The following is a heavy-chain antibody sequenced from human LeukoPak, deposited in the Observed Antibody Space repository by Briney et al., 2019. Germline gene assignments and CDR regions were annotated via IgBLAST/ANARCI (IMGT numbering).Heavy chain of an antibody. CDR2: IYYSGST. CDR1: GGSISSYY. Sequence: PSETLSLTCTVSGGSISSYYWSWIRQPPGKGLEWIGYIYYSGSTNYNPSLKSRVTISVDTSKNQFSLKLSSVTAADTAVYYCAAHYYDSFDYWGQGTLVTVSS. CDR3: AAHYYDSFDY. V-gene: IGHV4-59*01. J-gene: IGHJ4*02. D-gene: IGHD3-22*01.